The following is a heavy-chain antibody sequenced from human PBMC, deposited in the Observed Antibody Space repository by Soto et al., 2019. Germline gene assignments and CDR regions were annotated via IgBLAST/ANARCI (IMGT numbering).Heavy chain of an antibody. CDR2: IYYSGST. CDR3: ARAWTSTSSLTWFDP. J-gene: IGHJ5*02. CDR1: GGSISSGDYY. Sequence: LSLTCTVSGGSISSGDYYWSWIRQPPGKGLEWIGYIYYSGSTYYNPSLKSRVTISVDTSKNQFSLKLSSVTAADTAVYYCARAWTSTSSLTWFDPWGQGTLVTVSS. V-gene: IGHV4-30-4*01. D-gene: IGHD2-2*01.